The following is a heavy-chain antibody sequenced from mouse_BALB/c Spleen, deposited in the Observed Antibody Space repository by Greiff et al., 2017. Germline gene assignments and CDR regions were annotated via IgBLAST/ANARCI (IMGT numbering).Heavy chain of an antibody. V-gene: IGHV3-2*02. J-gene: IGHJ2*01. D-gene: IGHD1-1*01. CDR1: GYSITSDYA. Sequence: EVKLMESGPGLVKPSQSLSPTCTVTGYSITSDYAWNWIRQFPGNKLEWMGYISYSGSTSYNPSLKSRISITRDTSKNQFFLQLNSVTTEDTATYYCARRAYYYDFDYWGQGTTLTVSS. CDR3: ARRAYYYDFDY. CDR2: ISYSGST.